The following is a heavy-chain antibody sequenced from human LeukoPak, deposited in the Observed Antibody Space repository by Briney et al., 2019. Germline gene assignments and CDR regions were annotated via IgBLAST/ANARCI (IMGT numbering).Heavy chain of an antibody. CDR3: ARDFPHPNTII. D-gene: IGHD3-3*01. V-gene: IGHV4-61*02. J-gene: IGHJ3*02. Sequence: PSETLSLTCTVSGGPISSGSYYWSWIRQPAGKRLEWIGRIYTSGTTNYNPSLKSRVSISLDTSRNQFSLRLTSVTAADTAIYYCARDFPHPNTIIWGQGTMVTVSS. CDR2: IYTSGTT. CDR1: GGPISSGSYY.